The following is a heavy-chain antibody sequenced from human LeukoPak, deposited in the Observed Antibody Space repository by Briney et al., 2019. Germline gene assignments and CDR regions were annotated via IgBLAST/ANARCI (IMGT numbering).Heavy chain of an antibody. Sequence: SETLSLTCTVSGGSISSSSYYWGWIRQPPGKGLEWIGSIYYSGSTYYNPSLKSRVTISVDTSKNQFSLKLSSVTAADTAVYYCARTTYYYGSGSRGGFDYWGQGTLVTVSS. D-gene: IGHD3-10*01. V-gene: IGHV4-39*01. CDR3: ARTTYYYGSGSRGGFDY. J-gene: IGHJ4*02. CDR1: GGSISSSSYY. CDR2: IYYSGST.